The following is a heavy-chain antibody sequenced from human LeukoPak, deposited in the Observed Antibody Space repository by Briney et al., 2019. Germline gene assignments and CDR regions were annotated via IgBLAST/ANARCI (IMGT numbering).Heavy chain of an antibody. Sequence: ASVKVSCKASGGTFSSYAISWVRQAPGKGLEWMGGFDPEDGETIYAQKFQGRVTMTEDTSTDTAYMELSSLRSEDTAVYYCATAPVCSGGSCYSEFDCWGQGTLVTVSS. CDR1: GGTFSSYA. J-gene: IGHJ4*02. CDR2: FDPEDGET. CDR3: ATAPVCSGGSCYSEFDC. V-gene: IGHV1-24*01. D-gene: IGHD2-15*01.